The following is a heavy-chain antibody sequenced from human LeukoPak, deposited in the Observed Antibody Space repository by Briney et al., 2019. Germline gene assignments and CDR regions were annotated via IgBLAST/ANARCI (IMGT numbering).Heavy chain of an antibody. Sequence: GGSLRLSCAASRFTFSIYAMSWVRQAPGKGLEWVSGISGSGGDTYYADSVKGRFTISRDNSKNRVYLHMNSLRAEDTAVYYCAKESTVTPGNVNWFDPWGQGTLVTVSS. D-gene: IGHD4-17*01. CDR3: AKESTVTPGNVNWFDP. CDR2: ISGSGGDT. V-gene: IGHV3-23*01. J-gene: IGHJ5*02. CDR1: RFTFSIYA.